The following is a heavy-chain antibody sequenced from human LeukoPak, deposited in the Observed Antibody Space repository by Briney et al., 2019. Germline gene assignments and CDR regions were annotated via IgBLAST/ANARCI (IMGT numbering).Heavy chain of an antibody. CDR1: GYTFTNHG. V-gene: IGHV1-18*01. Sequence: ASVMVSCKTSGYTFTNHGISWVRQAPGQGLEWMGWISGYNANTNYVQKFRGRVTMTTGTSTSTAYMELRSLSSDDTALYYCARDLSLGRHDDGEPFDYWGQGTLVTVSS. CDR2: ISGYNANT. D-gene: IGHD4-17*01. CDR3: ARDLSLGRHDDGEPFDY. J-gene: IGHJ4*02.